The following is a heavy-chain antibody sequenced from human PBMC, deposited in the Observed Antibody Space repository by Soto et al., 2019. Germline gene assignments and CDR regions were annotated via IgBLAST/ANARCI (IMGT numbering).Heavy chain of an antibody. Sequence: EVQLVESGGGLVQPGGSLRLSCAASGFTFSSYWMSWVRQAPGRGLEWMGNIKQDGTEKDYVDSVKVRFTISRDNARNSVFLQMDSLRADDTAVYYCATILNRAFETWGQGTMVTVSS. CDR1: GFTFSSYW. D-gene: IGHD3-3*01. J-gene: IGHJ3*02. V-gene: IGHV3-7*01. CDR2: IKQDGTEK. CDR3: ATILNRAFET.